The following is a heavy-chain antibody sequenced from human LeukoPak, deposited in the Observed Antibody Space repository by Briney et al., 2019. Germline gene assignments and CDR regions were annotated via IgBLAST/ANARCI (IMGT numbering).Heavy chain of an antibody. CDR3: ARGGRGSTAVVAPRSFDI. D-gene: IGHD3-22*01. J-gene: IGHJ3*02. V-gene: IGHV3-53*01. CDR1: GFTVSSTH. CDR2: TYTGGNS. Sequence: GGSLRLSCEASGFTVSSTHMVWVRQAPGKGLEWVSVTYTGGNSYYAGSVQGRFIISRDISKNTLYLQMNNLRAEDSALYYCARGGRGSTAVVAPRSFDIWGQGTMVTVSS.